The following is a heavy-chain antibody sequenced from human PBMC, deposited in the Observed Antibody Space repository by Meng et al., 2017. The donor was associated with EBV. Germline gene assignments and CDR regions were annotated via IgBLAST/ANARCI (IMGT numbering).Heavy chain of an antibody. D-gene: IGHD1-26*01. V-gene: IGHV4-39*01. CDR2: YYNSGST. Sequence: QQQESGPRLVTPSETLPLTCTVLGGSISSSSYYWGWIRQPPGKGLEWIGTYYNSGSTYYNPSLKSRVTISVDTSKNQFSLKLISVTAADTAAYYCARQGPSGRTFDYWGQGTLVTVSS. CDR1: GGSISSSSYY. J-gene: IGHJ4*02. CDR3: ARQGPSGRTFDY.